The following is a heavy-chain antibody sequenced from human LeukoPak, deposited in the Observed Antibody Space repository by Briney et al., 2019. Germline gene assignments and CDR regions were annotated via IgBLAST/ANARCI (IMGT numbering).Heavy chain of an antibody. J-gene: IGHJ6*03. D-gene: IGHD2-21*02. V-gene: IGHV4-38-2*02. Sequence: SETLSLTCTVSGYSISSGYYWGWIRQPPGKGLEWIGSIYHSGSTYFNPSLKSRVTISVDTSKNQFSLKLSSVTAADTAVYHCARRGVTPNYYMDVWGKGTTVTVSS. CDR1: GYSISSGYY. CDR3: ARRGVTPNYYMDV. CDR2: IYHSGST.